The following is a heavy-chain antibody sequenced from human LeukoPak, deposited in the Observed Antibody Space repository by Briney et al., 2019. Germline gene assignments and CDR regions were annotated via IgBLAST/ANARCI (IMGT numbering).Heavy chain of an antibody. CDR3: ARDRPYYYDNNGHLDC. CDR2: INHSGST. J-gene: IGHJ4*02. D-gene: IGHD3-22*01. V-gene: IGHV4-34*01. CDR1: GGSFSGYY. Sequence: SETLSLTCAVYGGSFSGYYWSWIRQPPGKGLEWIGEINHSGSTNYNPSLKSRVTISVDTSKNQFSLRLSSVTATDTAVYYCARDRPYYYDNNGHLDCWGQGTLVTVSS.